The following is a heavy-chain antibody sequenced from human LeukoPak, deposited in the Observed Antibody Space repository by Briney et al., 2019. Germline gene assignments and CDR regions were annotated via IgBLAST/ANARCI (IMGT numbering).Heavy chain of an antibody. CDR1: GFTFSSYG. Sequence: PGGSLRLSCAASGFTFSSYGMSWVRQAPGKGLEWVSSISSSSSYIYYADSVKGRFTISRDNSKNTLYLQMNSLRAEDTAVYYCARVGEPTEDWFDPWGQGTLVTVSS. CDR2: ISSSSSYI. V-gene: IGHV3-21*04. D-gene: IGHD1-26*01. J-gene: IGHJ5*02. CDR3: ARVGEPTEDWFDP.